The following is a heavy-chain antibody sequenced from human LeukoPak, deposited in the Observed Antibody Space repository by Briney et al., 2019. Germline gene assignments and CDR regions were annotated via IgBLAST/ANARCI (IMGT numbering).Heavy chain of an antibody. CDR3: AKSPRDGYNFAY. Sequence: GGSLRLSCAATGFTFSSYAMSWVRQAPGKGLEWVSAISGSGGSTYYADSVKGRFTISRDNSKNTLYLQMNSLRAEDTAVYYCAKSPRDGYNFAYWGQGTLVTVSS. J-gene: IGHJ4*02. CDR2: ISGSGGST. V-gene: IGHV3-23*01. CDR1: GFTFSSYA. D-gene: IGHD5-24*01.